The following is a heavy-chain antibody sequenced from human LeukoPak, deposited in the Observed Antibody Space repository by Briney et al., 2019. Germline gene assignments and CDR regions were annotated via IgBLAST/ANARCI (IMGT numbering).Heavy chain of an antibody. V-gene: IGHV3-23*01. CDR3: ARDPNGDYIGAFEF. CDR2: MTVTGSGGAT. CDR1: GFTFSTYA. Sequence: GGSLRLSCEASGFTFSTYAMMWVRQAPGKGLEWVSAMTVTGSGGATQYADSVKGRFTISRDDSKNTLYLQMNSLRAEDTAVYYCARDPNGDYIGAFEFWGPGDNGHRLF. J-gene: IGHJ3*01. D-gene: IGHD4-17*01.